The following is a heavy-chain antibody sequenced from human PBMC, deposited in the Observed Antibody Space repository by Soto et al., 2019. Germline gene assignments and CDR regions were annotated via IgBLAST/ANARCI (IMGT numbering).Heavy chain of an antibody. CDR2: ISGSGGTT. J-gene: IGHJ6*03. CDR3: AKAGSRDPRHHYMDV. Sequence: EVQLLESGGGLVQPGGSLRLSCAASGFTFSSYAMSWVRQAPGKGLEWVSAISGSGGTTYYADSVKGRFTISRDNSKNTLYLQMNSLRAEDTAVYYCAKAGSRDPRHHYMDVWGKGTTVTVSS. D-gene: IGHD3-10*01. V-gene: IGHV3-23*01. CDR1: GFTFSSYA.